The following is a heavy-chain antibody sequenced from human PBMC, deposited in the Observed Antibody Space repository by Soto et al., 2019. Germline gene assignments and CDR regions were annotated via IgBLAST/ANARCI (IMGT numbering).Heavy chain of an antibody. J-gene: IGHJ4*02. CDR2: ISSSGSTI. D-gene: IGHD6-19*01. CDR3: ARDQTTPYSSGGPRGFDY. Sequence: QVQLVESGGGLVKPGGSLRLSCAAFGFTFSDYYMSWIPHAPGKGLEWVSYISSSGSTIYYADSVKGRFPISRDNAKNSLYLQMNSLRAEDTAVYYCARDQTTPYSSGGPRGFDYWGQGTLVTVSS. CDR1: GFTFSDYY. V-gene: IGHV3-11*01.